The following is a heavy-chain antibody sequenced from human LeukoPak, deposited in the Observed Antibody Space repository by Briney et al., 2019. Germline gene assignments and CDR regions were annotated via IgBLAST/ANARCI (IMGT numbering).Heavy chain of an antibody. CDR2: ISYDGSNK. V-gene: IGHV3-30-3*02. CDR3: AKKDSSGYYSTYYFDY. CDR1: GFTFSSYA. J-gene: IGHJ4*02. Sequence: GGSLRLSCAASGFTFSSYAMHWVRQAPGKGLEWVAVISYDGSNKYYADSVKGRFTISRDNSKNTLYLQMNSLRAEDTAVYYCAKKDSSGYYSTYYFDYWGQGTLVTVSS. D-gene: IGHD3-22*01.